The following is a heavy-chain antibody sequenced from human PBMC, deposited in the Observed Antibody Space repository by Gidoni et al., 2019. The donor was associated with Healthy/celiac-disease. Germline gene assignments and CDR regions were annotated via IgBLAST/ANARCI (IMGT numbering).Heavy chain of an antibody. CDR1: GGSFSGYY. CDR3: ARGGGVVVPAAILIWFDP. J-gene: IGHJ5*02. CDR2: INHSGST. Sequence: QVQLQQWGAGLLKPSETLSLTCAVYGGSFSGYYWSWIRQPPGKGLEWIGEINHSGSTNYNPSLQSRVTISVDTSKNQFSLKLSSVTAADTAVYYCARGGGVVVPAAILIWFDPWGQGTLVTVSS. D-gene: IGHD2-2*01. V-gene: IGHV4-34*01.